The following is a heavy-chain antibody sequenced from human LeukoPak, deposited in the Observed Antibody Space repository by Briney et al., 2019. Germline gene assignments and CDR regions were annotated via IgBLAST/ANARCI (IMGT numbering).Heavy chain of an antibody. J-gene: IGHJ5*02. CDR1: GGSISSGDYY. Sequence: SQTLSLTCTVSGGSISSGDYYWSWIRQPPGKGLEWIGYIYYSGSTYCNPSLKRRVTISVDTSKNQFSLKLCSVTAADTAAYYSARIPNEIAGGTNWFDPWGQGTLVTVSS. D-gene: IGHD1-1*01. V-gene: IGHV4-30-4*01. CDR2: IYYSGST. CDR3: ARIPNEIAGGTNWFDP.